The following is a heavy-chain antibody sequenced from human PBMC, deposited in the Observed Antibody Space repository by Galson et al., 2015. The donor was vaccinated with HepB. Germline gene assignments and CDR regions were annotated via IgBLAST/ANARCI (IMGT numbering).Heavy chain of an antibody. V-gene: IGHV3-11*05. CDR2: ISSSSSYT. Sequence: SLRLSCAASGFTFSDYYMSWIRQAPGKGLEWVSYISSSSSYTNYADSVKGRFTISRDNAKNSLYLQMNSLRAEDTAVYYCARDSRDSSGYSPRRTNGMDVWGQGTTVTVSS. CDR3: ARDSRDSSGYSPRRTNGMDV. D-gene: IGHD3-22*01. J-gene: IGHJ6*02. CDR1: GFTFSDYY.